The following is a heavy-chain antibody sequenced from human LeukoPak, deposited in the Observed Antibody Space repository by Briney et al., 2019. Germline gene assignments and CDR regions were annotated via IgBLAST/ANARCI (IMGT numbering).Heavy chain of an antibody. V-gene: IGHV3-21*04. CDR1: GFTFSSYS. CDR2: ISSSSSYI. J-gene: IGHJ5*02. Sequence: PGGSLRLSCAASGFTFSSYSMNWVRQAPGKGLEWVSSISSSSSYIYYADSVKGRFTISRDNAKNSLYLQMNSLRAEDTALYYCARDGHVDGWFDPWGQGTLVTVSS. CDR3: ARDGHVDGWFDP.